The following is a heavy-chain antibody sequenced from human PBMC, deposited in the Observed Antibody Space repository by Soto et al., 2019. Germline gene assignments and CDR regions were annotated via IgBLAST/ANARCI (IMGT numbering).Heavy chain of an antibody. CDR1: GISISSSNW. V-gene: IGHV4-4*02. J-gene: IGHJ4*02. D-gene: IGHD2-15*01. Sequence: QVQLQESGPGLVKPSGTLSLTCAVSGISISSSNWWSWVRQPPGKGLEWIGEIHHTGNTNFNPSLKSRVSISINASTNQFSLKVTSVTAADTATYFWARELNGGPNDYWGQGTLVTVSS. CDR3: ARELNGGPNDY. CDR2: IHHTGNT.